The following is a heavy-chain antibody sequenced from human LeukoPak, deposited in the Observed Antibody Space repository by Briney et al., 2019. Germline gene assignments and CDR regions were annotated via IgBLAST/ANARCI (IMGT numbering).Heavy chain of an antibody. V-gene: IGHV3-9*03. CDR1: GFTFDDYA. CDR3: AKGYSYGFVDAFDI. J-gene: IGHJ3*02. CDR2: ISWNSGSI. Sequence: PGGSLRLSCAASGFTFDDYAMHWVRQAPGKGLEWVSGISWNSGSIGYADSVKGRFTISRDNAKNSLYLQMNSLRAEDVALYYCAKGYSYGFVDAFDIWGQGTMVTVSS. D-gene: IGHD5-18*01.